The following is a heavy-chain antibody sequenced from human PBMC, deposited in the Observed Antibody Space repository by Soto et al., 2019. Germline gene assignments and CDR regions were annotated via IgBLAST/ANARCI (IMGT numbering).Heavy chain of an antibody. J-gene: IGHJ4*02. CDR2: VSGSGGST. CDR1: GFTFSSYA. V-gene: IGHV3-23*01. CDR3: AKVHSYYDFWSGYYY. D-gene: IGHD3-3*01. Sequence: EVQLLESGGGLVQPGGSLRLSCAASGFTFSSYAMSWVRQAPGKGLEWVSTVSGSGGSTYYADSVKGRFTISRDNSKNMLYLQMNSLRAEDTAIYYCAKVHSYYDFWSGYYYWGQGTLVTVSS.